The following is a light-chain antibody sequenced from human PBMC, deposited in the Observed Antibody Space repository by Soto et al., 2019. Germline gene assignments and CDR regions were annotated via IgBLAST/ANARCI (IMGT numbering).Light chain of an antibody. CDR1: PSVSGW. CDR3: QHYNDYSYT. Sequence: DIQMTQSPSTLSASVGDRVAITCRASPSVSGWLAWYQQKPGKVPKLLIYQASTLEDGVPSRFSGSGSGTEFTLTISSLQPDDSATYYCQHYNDYSYTFGPGTKLEIK. V-gene: IGKV1-5*03. J-gene: IGKJ2*01. CDR2: QAS.